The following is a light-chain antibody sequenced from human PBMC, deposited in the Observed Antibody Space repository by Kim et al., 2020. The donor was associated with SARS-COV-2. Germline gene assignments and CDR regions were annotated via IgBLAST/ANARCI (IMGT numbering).Light chain of an antibody. CDR2: QDS. CDR1: KLGDKY. CDR3: QAWDSSTVV. Sequence: SLSQGQTASITCTGDKLGDKYACWYQQTPGQSPVLVIYQDSKRPSGIPERFSGSNSGNTATLTISGTQAMDEADYYCQAWDSSTVVFGGGTQLTVL. V-gene: IGLV3-1*01. J-gene: IGLJ2*01.